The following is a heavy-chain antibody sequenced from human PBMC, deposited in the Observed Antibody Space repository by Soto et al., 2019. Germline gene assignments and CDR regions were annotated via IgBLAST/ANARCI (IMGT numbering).Heavy chain of an antibody. CDR3: TTDPKRSCWNTMASRWYFDL. J-gene: IGHJ2*01. CDR2: IKSKTDGGT. Sequence: EVQLVESGGGLVKPGGSLRLSCAASGFTFSKAWMNWVRQTPGKGLEWVGRIKSKTDGGTDYDAPVKGRFTISRDDSKNTMSLQKNSMKDEDTAVYYSTTDPKRSCWNTMASRWYFDLGGRGTLVTVSS. V-gene: IGHV3-15*07. CDR1: GFTFSKAW. D-gene: IGHD1-1*01.